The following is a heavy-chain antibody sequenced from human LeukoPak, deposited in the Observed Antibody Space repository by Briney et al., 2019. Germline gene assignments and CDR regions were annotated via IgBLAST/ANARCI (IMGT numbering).Heavy chain of an antibody. CDR2: ISYDGSNI. D-gene: IGHD2-8*01. CDR1: GFAFSNYV. J-gene: IGHJ4*02. V-gene: IGHV3-30*03. Sequence: GGSLRLSCAASGFAFSNYVMHWVRQAPGKGLEWVAVISYDGSNIYYADSVKGRFTISRDNSKNTLYLQMNSLRAEDTAVYYCARDSRDCTNGVCPFDYWGQGTLVTVSS. CDR3: ARDSRDCTNGVCPFDY.